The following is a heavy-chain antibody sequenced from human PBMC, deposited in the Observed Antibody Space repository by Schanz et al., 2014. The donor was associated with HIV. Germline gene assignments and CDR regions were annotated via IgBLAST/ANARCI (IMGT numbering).Heavy chain of an antibody. D-gene: IGHD3-22*01. J-gene: IGHJ4*02. CDR3: TKDPSDREKAFDY. CDR1: GFNFDDYV. Sequence: EVQLVESGGGLVQPGRSLRLSCTGSGFNFDDYVMYWVRQAPGKGLEWVSGISWNSGSIGYADSVKGRFTISRDNAKNTLYLQMNSLRAEDTAVYYCTKDPSDREKAFDYWGQGTLVTVSS. V-gene: IGHV3-9*01. CDR2: ISWNSGSI.